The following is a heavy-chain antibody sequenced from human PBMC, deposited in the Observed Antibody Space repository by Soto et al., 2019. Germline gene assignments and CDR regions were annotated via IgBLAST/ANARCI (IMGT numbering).Heavy chain of an antibody. CDR3: AREGGGFYYYYYMDV. D-gene: IGHD3-16*01. CDR1: GFTFTSYA. J-gene: IGHJ6*03. Sequence: EVQLLESGGGLVQPGGSLRLSCAASGFTFTSYAMSWVRQAPGKGLEWVSAISGSGGSTYYADSVKGRFTISRDNSKTTLYLQMNSLRAEDTAVYYCAREGGGFYYYYYMDVWGKGTTVTVSS. V-gene: IGHV3-23*01. CDR2: ISGSGGST.